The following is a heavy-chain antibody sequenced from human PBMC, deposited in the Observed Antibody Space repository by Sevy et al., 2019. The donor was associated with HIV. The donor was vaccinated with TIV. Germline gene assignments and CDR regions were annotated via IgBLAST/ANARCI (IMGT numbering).Heavy chain of an antibody. CDR1: GFTFSSYA. CDR3: AKEGGGYNYDSSGLFDY. V-gene: IGHV3-23*01. J-gene: IGHJ4*02. D-gene: IGHD3-22*01. CDR2: ISGSGYST. Sequence: GSLRLSCAASGFTFSSYAMTWVRQAPGKGLEWVSGISGSGYSTYYADSVKGRFTISRDNSKNTLYLQMNSRRAADTAVYYCAKEGGGYNYDSSGLFDYWGQGTLVTVSS.